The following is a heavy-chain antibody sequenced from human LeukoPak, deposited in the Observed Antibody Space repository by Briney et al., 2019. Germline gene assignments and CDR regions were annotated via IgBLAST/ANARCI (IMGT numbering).Heavy chain of an antibody. D-gene: IGHD1-7*01. CDR1: GFTFSSDS. J-gene: IGHJ3*02. Sequence: GGSLRLSCAASGFTFSSDSMNWVRQASVKVMESVSSISSSSSYTYYADSVKGRFTISRDNAKNSLYLQMNSLRAEDTAVYYCARAVGAWNYDAFDIWGQGTMVTVSS. CDR2: ISSSSSYT. V-gene: IGHV3-21*01. CDR3: ARAVGAWNYDAFDI.